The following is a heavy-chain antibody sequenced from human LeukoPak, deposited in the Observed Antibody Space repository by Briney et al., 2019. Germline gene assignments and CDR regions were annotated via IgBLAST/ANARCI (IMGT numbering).Heavy chain of an antibody. V-gene: IGHV4-4*07. CDR3: ARSISSGSLRLDY. Sequence: SETLSLTCTVSGGSISSYYWSWIRQPAGKGLEWIGRIYTSGSTNYNPSLKGRVTMSVDTSKNQFSLKLNSVTPEDTAVYYCARSISSGSLRLDYWGQGTLVTVSS. CDR1: GGSISSYY. J-gene: IGHJ4*02. D-gene: IGHD3-3*02. CDR2: IYTSGST.